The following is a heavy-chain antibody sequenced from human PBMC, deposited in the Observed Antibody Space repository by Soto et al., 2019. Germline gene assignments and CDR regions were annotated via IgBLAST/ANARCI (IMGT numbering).Heavy chain of an antibody. Sequence: LGLSCAASGFTFSSYTMNWVRQAPGKGLEWISSISSGSSYIYYAGSVKGRFTISRDNAKNSLFLQMNSLRADDTAVYYCARDILSGGAYPDSWGQGTKVTVSS. V-gene: IGHV3-21*01. CDR2: ISSGSSYI. J-gene: IGHJ5*01. CDR3: ARDILSGGAYPDS. CDR1: GFTFSSYT. D-gene: IGHD3-10*01.